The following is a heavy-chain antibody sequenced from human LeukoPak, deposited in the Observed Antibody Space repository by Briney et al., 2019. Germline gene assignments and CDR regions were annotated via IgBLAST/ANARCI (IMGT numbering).Heavy chain of an antibody. Sequence: GGSLRLSCAASGFSFSSHGMSWVRQAPGKGLEWVSGIIGGAGSTYYADSVKGRFTISRDNSKNTLYLQMNSLRAEDTAVYYCMIGGRGVPIGGNWFDPWGQGTLVTVSS. J-gene: IGHJ5*02. CDR2: IIGGAGST. CDR1: GFSFSSHG. V-gene: IGHV3-23*01. D-gene: IGHD3-10*01. CDR3: MIGGRGVPIGGNWFDP.